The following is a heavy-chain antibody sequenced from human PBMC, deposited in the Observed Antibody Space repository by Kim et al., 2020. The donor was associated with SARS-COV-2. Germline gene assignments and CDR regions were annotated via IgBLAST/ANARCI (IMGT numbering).Heavy chain of an antibody. CDR3: ARVAGDRGEYFDY. J-gene: IGHJ4*02. Sequence: GGSLRLSCAASGFTFSNYWMSWVRQAPGKGLEWVANIKHDGIEKYYVDSVKGRFTISRDNAKNSLYLQMNSLRAEDTAVYYCARVAGDRGEYFDYWGQGT. D-gene: IGHD3-10*01. V-gene: IGHV3-7*01. CDR2: IKHDGIEK. CDR1: GFTFSNYW.